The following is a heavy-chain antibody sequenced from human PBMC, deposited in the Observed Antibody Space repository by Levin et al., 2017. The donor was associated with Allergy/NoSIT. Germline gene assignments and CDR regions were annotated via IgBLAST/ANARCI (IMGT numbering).Heavy chain of an antibody. V-gene: IGHV4-34*01. J-gene: IGHJ4*02. CDR1: GGSFSGYY. D-gene: IGHD6-19*01. CDR2: INHSGST. CDR3: ARGHSSGWYFYY. Sequence: SETLSLTCAVYGGSFSGYYWSWIRQPPGKGLEWIGEINHSGSTNYNPSLKSRVTISVDTSKNQFSLKLSSVTAADTAVYYCARGHSSGWYFYYWGQGTLVTVSS.